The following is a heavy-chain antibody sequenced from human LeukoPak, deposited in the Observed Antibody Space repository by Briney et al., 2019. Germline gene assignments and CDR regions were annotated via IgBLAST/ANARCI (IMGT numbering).Heavy chain of an antibody. CDR1: GGSFSAYY. CDR3: ARRTRFGVVSYFDY. J-gene: IGHJ4*02. CDR2: INHSGST. Sequence: PSETLSLTCAVYGGSFSAYYWSWIRQPPGKGLEWIGEINHSGSTNYNPSLKSRITISVDTSKNQFSLKLSSVTAADTAVYYCARRTRFGVVSYFDYWGQGTLVTVSS. V-gene: IGHV4-34*01. D-gene: IGHD3-3*01.